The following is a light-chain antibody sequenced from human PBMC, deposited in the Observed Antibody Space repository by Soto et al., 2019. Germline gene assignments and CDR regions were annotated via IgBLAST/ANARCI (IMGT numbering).Light chain of an antibody. CDR2: EDT. J-gene: IGLJ1*01. Sequence: QSVLTQPASVSGSPGQSITIACTGISSDVGGYNYGSWYPQHAGKAPKLMIYEDTNRPSGVSNRFSGSKSGNTASLTISGLPAEDEADYYCSSYTSRSTLVFGTGTKGTVL. CDR3: SSYTSRSTLV. V-gene: IGLV2-14*01. CDR1: SSDVGGYNY.